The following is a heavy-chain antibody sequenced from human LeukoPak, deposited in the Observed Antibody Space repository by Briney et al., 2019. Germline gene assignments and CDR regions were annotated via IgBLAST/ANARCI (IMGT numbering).Heavy chain of an antibody. Sequence: GGSLRLSCAASGFSFSTYRMNWVRQAPGKGLEWVSSISSSSAYIYHAGSVKGRFTISRDNAKNSLYQQMNSLRAEDTAVYYCAGGYCSGGSCYDYFNYWGQGTLVTVSS. V-gene: IGHV3-21*01. CDR3: AGGYCSGGSCYDYFNY. CDR2: ISSSSAYI. J-gene: IGHJ4*02. CDR1: GFSFSTYR. D-gene: IGHD2-15*01.